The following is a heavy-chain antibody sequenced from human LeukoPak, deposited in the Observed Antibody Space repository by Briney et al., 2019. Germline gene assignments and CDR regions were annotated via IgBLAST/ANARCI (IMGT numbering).Heavy chain of an antibody. CDR2: ISRNSGSI. CDR3: AKDRDYYDSSGQLDY. Sequence: GGSLRLSCAASGFTFDDYAMHWVRQAPGKGLEWVSGISRNSGSIGYADSVKGRFTISRDNAKNSLYLQMNSLRAEDTALYYCAKDRDYYDSSGQLDYWGQGTLVTVSS. J-gene: IGHJ4*02. CDR1: GFTFDDYA. D-gene: IGHD3-22*01. V-gene: IGHV3-9*01.